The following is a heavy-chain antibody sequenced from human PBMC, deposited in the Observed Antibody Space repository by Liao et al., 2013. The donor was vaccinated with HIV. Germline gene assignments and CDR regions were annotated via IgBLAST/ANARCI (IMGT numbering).Heavy chain of an antibody. V-gene: IGHV4-34*01. CDR3: ARSIPGSRDAFDV. Sequence: QVQLHQWGAGLLKPSETLSLTCAVYGGSFSDNYWISVRQVPGKGLEWIGEINPSGNTNYSPSYKSRVAMSVDTSKSQFSLKMSSVTATDTAVYYCARSIPGSRDAFDVWGHGTVVTVSS. D-gene: IGHD1-26*01. CDR2: INPSGNT. CDR1: GGSFSDNY. J-gene: IGHJ3*01.